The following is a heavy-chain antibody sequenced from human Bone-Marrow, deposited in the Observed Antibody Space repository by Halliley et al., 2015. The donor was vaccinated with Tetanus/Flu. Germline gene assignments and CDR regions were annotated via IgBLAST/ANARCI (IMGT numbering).Heavy chain of an antibody. CDR3: ADGGFYEVGAYSPQYFHL. Sequence: SLRLSCAASGFTFSRSDMQWVRQVPGKGLQWVSGITTSGDITYYADSVKGRFTISRDNSKNTLYLHMNSLRAEDSAIYYCADGGFYEVGAYSPQYFHLGGQGTLVTVPS. CDR2: ITTSGDIT. V-gene: IGHV3-23*01. CDR1: GFTFSRSD. J-gene: IGHJ1*01. D-gene: IGHD3-16*01.